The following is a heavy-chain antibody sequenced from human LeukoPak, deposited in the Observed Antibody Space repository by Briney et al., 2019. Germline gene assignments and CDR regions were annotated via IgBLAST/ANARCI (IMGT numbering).Heavy chain of an antibody. CDR2: IYTSGST. D-gene: IGHD2-15*01. Sequence: SQTLSLTCTVSGGSISSGSYYWSWIRQPAGKGLEWIGRIYTSGSTNYNPSLKSRVTISVDTSKNQFSLKLSSVTAADTAVYYCARVRVVVDKMYYFDYWGQGTLVTVSS. CDR3: ARVRVVVDKMYYFDY. V-gene: IGHV4-61*02. CDR1: GGSISSGSYY. J-gene: IGHJ4*02.